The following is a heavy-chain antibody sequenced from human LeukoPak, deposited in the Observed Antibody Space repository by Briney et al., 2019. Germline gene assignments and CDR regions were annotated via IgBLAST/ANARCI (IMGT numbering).Heavy chain of an antibody. CDR1: GYXFITYG. CDR3: ARGKAWNYYDSAFH. V-gene: IGHV1-2*02. J-gene: IGHJ4*02. Sequence: GASVKVSCKASGYXFITYGVNWVRQAPGQGLEWMGWINPNSGDTNYAQKFQGRVTMTRDTSISTAYLDLSRLRSDDTAVYYCARGKAWNYYDSAFHWGQGTLVTVSS. D-gene: IGHD3-22*01. CDR2: INPNSGDT.